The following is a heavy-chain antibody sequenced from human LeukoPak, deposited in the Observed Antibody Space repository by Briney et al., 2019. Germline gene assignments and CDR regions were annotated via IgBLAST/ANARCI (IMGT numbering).Heavy chain of an antibody. CDR2: ISAYNGNT. J-gene: IGHJ4*02. Sequence: ASVRVSCKASGYTFTSYGISWVRQAPGQGLEWMGWISAYNGNTNYAQKLQGRVTMTTDTSTSTAYMELRSLRSDDTAVYYCARYDYGDYVFDYWGQGTLVTVSS. D-gene: IGHD4-17*01. V-gene: IGHV1-18*01. CDR3: ARYDYGDYVFDY. CDR1: GYTFTSYG.